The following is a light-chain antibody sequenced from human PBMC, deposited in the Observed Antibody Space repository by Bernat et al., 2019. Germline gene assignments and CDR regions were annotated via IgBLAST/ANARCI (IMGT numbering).Light chain of an antibody. CDR1: SSDIGSYNY. V-gene: IGLV2-14*03. CDR3: SSYTRSATYV. J-gene: IGLJ1*01. Sequence: QSALTQPASVSGSPGQSITISCIGTSSDIGSYNYVSWYQQHPGKAPNLLIYAVANRPSGVSNRFSASKSGNTASLTISGLQAEDESDDYCSSYTRSATYVFGAGTKVTVL. CDR2: AVA.